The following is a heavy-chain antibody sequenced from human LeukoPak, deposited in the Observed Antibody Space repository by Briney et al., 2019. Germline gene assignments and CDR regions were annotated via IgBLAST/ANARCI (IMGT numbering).Heavy chain of an antibody. Sequence: AASVKVSCKASGGTFSSYTISWVRQAPGQGLEWMGRIIPSLGIANYAQKFQGRVTITADKSTSTAYMELSSLRSEDTAVYYCARDPQGYCSGGSCHSAYWGQGTLVTVSS. V-gene: IGHV1-69*04. J-gene: IGHJ4*02. CDR3: ARDPQGYCSGGSCHSAY. CDR1: GGTFSSYT. D-gene: IGHD2-15*01. CDR2: IIPSLGIA.